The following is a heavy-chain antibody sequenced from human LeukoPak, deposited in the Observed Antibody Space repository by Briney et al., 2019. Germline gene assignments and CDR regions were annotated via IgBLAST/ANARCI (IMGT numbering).Heavy chain of an antibody. CDR3: ARALEIDAFDI. V-gene: IGHV4-30-4*01. CDR2: IYYSGST. J-gene: IGHJ3*02. D-gene: IGHD1-1*01. CDR1: GGSISSGDYY. Sequence: SETLSLTCTVSGGSISSGDYYWSWIRQPPGKGLEWIGNIYYSGSTYYNPSLKSRVTISVDTSKNQFSLKLSSVTAADTAVYYCARALEIDAFDIWGQGTMVTVSS.